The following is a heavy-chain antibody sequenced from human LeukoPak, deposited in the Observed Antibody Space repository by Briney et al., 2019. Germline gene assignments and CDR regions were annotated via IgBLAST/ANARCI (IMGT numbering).Heavy chain of an antibody. Sequence: ASVKVSCKASGYTFTNYAMHWVRQAPGQRLEWMGWINADNGNTKYSQTFQGRATITRDTPASTAYMELSSLRSEDTAVYYCARSAGYSGYGHLDYWGQGTLVTVSS. CDR2: INADNGNT. D-gene: IGHD5-12*01. CDR1: GYTFTNYA. V-gene: IGHV1-3*01. CDR3: ARSAGYSGYGHLDY. J-gene: IGHJ4*01.